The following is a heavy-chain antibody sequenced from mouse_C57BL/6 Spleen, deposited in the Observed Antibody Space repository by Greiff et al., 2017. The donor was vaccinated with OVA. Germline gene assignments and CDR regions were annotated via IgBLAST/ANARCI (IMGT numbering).Heavy chain of an antibody. CDR3: ARSVYAMDY. V-gene: IGHV8-8*01. CDR1: GFSLSTFGMG. CDR2: IWWDDDK. J-gene: IGHJ4*01. Sequence: QVTLKVSGPGILQPSQSLSLTCSFSGFSLSTFGMGLGWIRQPSGMGLVWLAHIWWDDDKYYNTALKSRLTISNDTSKNLRFLTIANVDTADTATYYCARSVYAMDYWGQGTSVTVSS.